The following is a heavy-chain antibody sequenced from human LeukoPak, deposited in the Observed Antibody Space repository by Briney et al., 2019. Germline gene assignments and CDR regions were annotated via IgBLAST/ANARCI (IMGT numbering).Heavy chain of an antibody. V-gene: IGHV3-23*01. CDR1: GFTFSSYA. D-gene: IGHD3-10*01. CDR3: AKDSYYGSGYDY. Sequence: GGSLRLSCAASGFTFSSYAMSWVRQAPGKGLEWVSAISGSGGGTYYADSVKGRFTISRDNSKNTLYLQMNSLRAEDTAVYYCAKDSYYGSGYDYWGQGTLVTVSS. CDR2: ISGSGGGT. J-gene: IGHJ4*02.